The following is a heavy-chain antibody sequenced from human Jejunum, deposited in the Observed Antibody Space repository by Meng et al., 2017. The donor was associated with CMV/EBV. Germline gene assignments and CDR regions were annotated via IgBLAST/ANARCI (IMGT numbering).Heavy chain of an antibody. Sequence: CAASGFIFSNNWMHWVRRDPGEGLLWISRISGDGSSVSYADSARARFIVSRDNSRNTLYLQMDSLRPEDTGTYYCATGGARNLFDSWGRGTLVTVSS. CDR3: ATGGARNLFDS. D-gene: IGHD1-14*01. CDR1: GFIFSNNW. J-gene: IGHJ5*01. CDR2: ISGDGSSV. V-gene: IGHV3-74*03.